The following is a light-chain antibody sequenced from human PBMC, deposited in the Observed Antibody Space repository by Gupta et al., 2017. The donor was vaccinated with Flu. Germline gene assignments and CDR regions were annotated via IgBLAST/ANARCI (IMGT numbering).Light chain of an antibody. CDR1: ALKKQY. J-gene: IGLJ3*02. CDR2: KDN. V-gene: IGLV3-25*03. Sequence: SGDALKKQYAYWYQQKPGQAPVLVIYKDNERPSGIPERFSGSSSGTKVTLTISGVRAEDEADYYCQSTDSSVSWVFGGGTRLTAL. CDR3: QSTDSSVSWV.